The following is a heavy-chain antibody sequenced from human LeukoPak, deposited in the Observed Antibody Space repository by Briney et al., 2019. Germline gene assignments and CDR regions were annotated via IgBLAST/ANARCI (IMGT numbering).Heavy chain of an antibody. J-gene: IGHJ4*02. Sequence: PGGSLRLSCAASGFTFSHYAMSWVRQAPGKGVEWVSSIGGSGGTTYYADSVQGRFTISRDNSKNTLYLQMNSLGAEDTAVYYCAKGKRQDGYVYTRRSTYSFDYWGQGTLVTVSS. CDR1: GFTFSHYA. D-gene: IGHD3-16*01. V-gene: IGHV3-23*01. CDR2: IGGSGGTT. CDR3: AKGKRQDGYVYTRRSTYSFDY.